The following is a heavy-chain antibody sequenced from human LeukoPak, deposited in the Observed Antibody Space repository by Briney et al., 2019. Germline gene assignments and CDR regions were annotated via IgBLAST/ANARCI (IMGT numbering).Heavy chain of an antibody. CDR3: VRDRGGYCSSTSCYGYAFDI. V-gene: IGHV1-2*04. CDR1: GYTFIGYY. Sequence: GASEKVSCKASGYTFIGYYMHWVRQAPGQGLEWMGWINPNSGGTNYAQKFQGWVTMTRDTSISTAYMELSRLRSDDTAVYYCVRDRGGYCSSTSCYGYAFDIWGQGTMVTVSS. D-gene: IGHD2-2*01. J-gene: IGHJ3*02. CDR2: INPNSGGT.